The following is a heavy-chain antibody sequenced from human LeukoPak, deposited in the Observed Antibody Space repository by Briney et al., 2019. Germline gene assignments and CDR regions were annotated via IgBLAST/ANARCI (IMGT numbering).Heavy chain of an antibody. D-gene: IGHD1-26*01. V-gene: IGHV3-30*18. J-gene: IGHJ4*02. CDR1: GFTFSSYG. CDR3: AKAGGSYYFDY. CDR2: ISYDGSNK. Sequence: GGSLRLSCAAPGFTFSSYGMHWVRQAPGKGLEWVAVISYDGSNKYYADSVKGRFTISGDNSKNTLYLQMNSLRAEDTAVYYCAKAGGSYYFDYWGQGTLVTVSS.